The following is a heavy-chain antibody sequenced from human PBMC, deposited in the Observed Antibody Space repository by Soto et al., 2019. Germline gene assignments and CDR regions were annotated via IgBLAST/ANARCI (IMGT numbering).Heavy chain of an antibody. D-gene: IGHD3-16*01. CDR2: IFSSGTT. J-gene: IGHJ6*02. V-gene: IGHV4-30-4*01. CDR1: GDSVSSGNKY. Sequence: SETLSLTCTVSGDSVSSGNKYWSWIRQPPGKGLEWIGYIFSSGTTYYNPSLKSRLTMSLDASQNQFSLKLNSLTDADTAVYFCARVPSPFDYYYAMDVWGQGTTVTVSS. CDR3: ARVPSPFDYYYAMDV.